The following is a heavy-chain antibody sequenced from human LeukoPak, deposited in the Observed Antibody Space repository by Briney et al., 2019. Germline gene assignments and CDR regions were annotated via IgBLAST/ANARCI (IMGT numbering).Heavy chain of an antibody. CDR3: ARSHIQLWTPFDY. CDR2: INPNSGGT. D-gene: IGHD5-18*01. J-gene: IGHJ4*02. V-gene: IGHV1-2*02. CDR1: GYTFTGYY. Sequence: ASVKVSCKASGYTFTGYYMHWVRQAPGQGLEWMGWINPNSGGTNYAQKFQGRVTMTRDTSISTAHMELSRLRSDDTAVYYCARSHIQLWTPFDYWGQGTLVTVSS.